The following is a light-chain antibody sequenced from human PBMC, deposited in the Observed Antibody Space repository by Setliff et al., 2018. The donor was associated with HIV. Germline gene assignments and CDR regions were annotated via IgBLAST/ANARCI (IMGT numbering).Light chain of an antibody. J-gene: IGLJ1*01. V-gene: IGLV2-14*03. Sequence: QSALTQPASVSGSPGQSITISCSGTSSDVGSYNFVSWYQQHPGKAPQLIIYDVSQRPSGVSSRFSGSKSGNTASLTISGLQAEDQADHYCCSYTSSLTYVFGTGTKVTVL. CDR3: CSYTSSLTYV. CDR1: SSDVGSYNF. CDR2: DVS.